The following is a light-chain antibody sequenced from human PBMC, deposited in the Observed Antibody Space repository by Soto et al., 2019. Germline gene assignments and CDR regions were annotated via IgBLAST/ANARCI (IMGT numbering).Light chain of an antibody. V-gene: IGKV1-5*03. CDR1: QSISSW. CDR3: QQYNSYPWT. Sequence: DIQMTQSPSTLSASVGDRVTITCRASQSISSWLAWYQQKPGKAPTLLIYKASSLESGVPSRFNGSGSGTEFTLTISSLQPDDFATYYGQQYNSYPWTFGQGTKVEIK. J-gene: IGKJ1*01. CDR2: KAS.